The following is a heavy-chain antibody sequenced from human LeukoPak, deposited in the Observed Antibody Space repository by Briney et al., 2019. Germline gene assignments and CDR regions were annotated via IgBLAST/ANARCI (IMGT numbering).Heavy chain of an antibody. D-gene: IGHD4-11*01. CDR1: GFTFDDYA. J-gene: IGHJ4*02. V-gene: IGHV3-9*03. CDR3: AEDSTLTLTTSLDY. Sequence: PGGSLRLSCAASGFTFDDYAMHWVRQAPGKGLEWVSGISWSSGTIDYADSVKGRFTISRDNAKNSLYLQMNSLRAEDMALYYCAEDSTLTLTTSLDYWGQGTLVTVSS. CDR2: ISWSSGTI.